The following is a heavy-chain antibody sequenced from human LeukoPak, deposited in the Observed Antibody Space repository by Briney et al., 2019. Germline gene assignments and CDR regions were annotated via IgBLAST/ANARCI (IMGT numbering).Heavy chain of an antibody. J-gene: IGHJ4*02. D-gene: IGHD6-13*01. CDR1: GYTFTSYD. Sequence: GASVKVCCKASGYTFTSYDINWVRQATGQGLEWMGWMNPNSGNTGYAQRFQDRVTMTRNTSISTAYMELSSLRSEDTAVYYCARGIAAAGTVLVHWGQGTLVTVSS. CDR3: ARGIAAAGTVLVH. CDR2: MNPNSGNT. V-gene: IGHV1-8*01.